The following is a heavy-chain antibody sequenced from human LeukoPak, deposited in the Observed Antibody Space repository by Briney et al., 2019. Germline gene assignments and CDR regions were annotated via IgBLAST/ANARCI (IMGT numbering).Heavy chain of an antibody. Sequence: ASVKVSCKASGYTFTSYDINWVRQATGQGLEWMGWMNPNSGNTGYAQKFQGRVTMTRNTSISTAYMELSSLRSEDTAVYYCARGPPYYDFWSDRYFDSWGQGTLVTVSS. J-gene: IGHJ4*02. CDR3: ARGPPYYDFWSDRYFDS. CDR1: GYTFTSYD. CDR2: MNPNSGNT. V-gene: IGHV1-8*01. D-gene: IGHD3-3*01.